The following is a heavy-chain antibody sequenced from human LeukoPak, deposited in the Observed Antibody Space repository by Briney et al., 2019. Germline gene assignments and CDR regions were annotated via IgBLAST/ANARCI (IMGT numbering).Heavy chain of an antibody. CDR1: GGSISSFY. CDR3: ARDRVKTGTYDY. V-gene: IGHV4-59*01. D-gene: IGHD1-1*01. Sequence: SETLSLTCTVSGGSISSFYWSWIRQPPGKGLEWIAYIYYSGSTNYNPSLKSRVTISVDTSKNQFSLKLSSVTAADTAVYYCARDRVKTGTYDYWGQGTLVTVPS. CDR2: IYYSGST. J-gene: IGHJ4*02.